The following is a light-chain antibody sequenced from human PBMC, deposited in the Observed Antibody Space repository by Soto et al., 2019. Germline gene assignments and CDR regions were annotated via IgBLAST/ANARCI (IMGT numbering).Light chain of an antibody. Sequence: QSVLTQPPSTSGTPGQRVTISCSGTISNIGGNTVNWYQHVPGTAPKLMISEVNNRPSGVSNRFSGSKSGNTAYLTISGLQVEDEAEYFCFSFTTTSTHVFGTGTKVTVL. J-gene: IGLJ1*01. CDR3: FSFTTTSTHV. V-gene: IGLV2-14*01. CDR1: ISNIGGNT. CDR2: EVN.